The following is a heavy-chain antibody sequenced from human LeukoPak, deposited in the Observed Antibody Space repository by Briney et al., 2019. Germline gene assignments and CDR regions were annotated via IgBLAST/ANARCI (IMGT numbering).Heavy chain of an antibody. V-gene: IGHV1-8*01. Sequence: ASVKVSCKASGYTFTSYDINWVRQATGQGLEWMGWMNPNSGNTGYAQKFQGRVTITRNTSISTAYMELSSLRSEDTAVYYCARGEYSSSSDYFDYWGQGTLVTVSS. D-gene: IGHD6-6*01. CDR2: MNPNSGNT. J-gene: IGHJ4*02. CDR1: GYTFTSYD. CDR3: ARGEYSSSSDYFDY.